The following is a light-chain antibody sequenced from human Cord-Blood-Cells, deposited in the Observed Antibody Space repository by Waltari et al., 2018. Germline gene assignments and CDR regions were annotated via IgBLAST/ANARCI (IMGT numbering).Light chain of an antibody. CDR1: SSNIGAGYD. V-gene: IGLV1-40*01. J-gene: IGLJ3*02. CDR2: GNS. CDR3: QSYDSSLSGWV. Sequence: QSVLTQPPSVSGAPGQRVTISCTGSSSNIGAGYDVHWYRQLPGTAPKLLIYGNSNRPSGVPDRCAGSKSVTSASLAITGLQAEDEADYYCQSYDSSLSGWVFGGGTKLTVL.